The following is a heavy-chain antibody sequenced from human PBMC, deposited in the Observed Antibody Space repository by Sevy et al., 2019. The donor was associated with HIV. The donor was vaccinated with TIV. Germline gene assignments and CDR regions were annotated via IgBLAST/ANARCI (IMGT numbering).Heavy chain of an antibody. CDR1: GYTLAKFS. Sequence: ASVKVSCKVSGYTLAKFSIHWVRQAPGKGLEWMTSFDPEDGDPEDGKTIYAQKFLGRVTMTEDTSTDTAYMELSSLRSDDTAVYYCATTKDYYDSSGYAFDYWGQGTLVTVSS. CDR2: FDPEDGDPEDGKT. V-gene: IGHV1-24*01. D-gene: IGHD3-22*01. CDR3: ATTKDYYDSSGYAFDY. J-gene: IGHJ4*02.